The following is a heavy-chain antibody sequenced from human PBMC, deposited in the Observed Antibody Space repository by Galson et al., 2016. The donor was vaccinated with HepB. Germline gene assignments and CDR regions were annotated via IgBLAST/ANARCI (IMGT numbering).Heavy chain of an antibody. D-gene: IGHD1-26*01. CDR2: ISWDDDK. J-gene: IGHJ4*02. V-gene: IGHV2-5*02. Sequence: PALVKPTQTLTLTCTVSGFSLSTSGVAVGWIRQPPAKALEWLALISWDDDKLYSPSLESRLSITKDTSKNQVVLTMTDLDPMDTATYYRAHSVGAVAGLVGATAFDYWGQGILVTVSS. CDR1: GFSLSTSGVA. CDR3: AHSVGAVAGLVGATAFDY.